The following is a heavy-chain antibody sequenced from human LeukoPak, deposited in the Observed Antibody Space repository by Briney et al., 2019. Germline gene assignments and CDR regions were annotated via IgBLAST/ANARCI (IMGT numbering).Heavy chain of an antibody. D-gene: IGHD2-8*01. CDR3: ARDLRDIVLMVYAIGAY. CDR1: GLTFSSYA. Sequence: PGGSLRLSCAASGLTFSSYAMSWVRQAPGKGLEWVSAISGSGGSTYYADSVKGRFTISRDNSKNTLYLQMNSLRAEDTAVYYCARDLRDIVLMVYAIGAYWGQGTLVTVSS. CDR2: ISGSGGST. J-gene: IGHJ4*02. V-gene: IGHV3-23*01.